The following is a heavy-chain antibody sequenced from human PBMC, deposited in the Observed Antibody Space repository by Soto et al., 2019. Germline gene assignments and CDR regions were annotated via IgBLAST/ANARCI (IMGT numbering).Heavy chain of an antibody. CDR2: IYYSGST. V-gene: IGHV4-31*03. CDR1: GVSISSGGYF. D-gene: IGHD3-22*01. J-gene: IGHJ3*02. Sequence: LSLTCTVSGVSISSGGYFWSWIRQLPGKGLEWIGYIYYSGSTYYNPSLKSRVSISVEASMNQISLRLSSVTAADTAVYYCARNDYDSSPYLSRRQHALDIWGQGTMVTVSS. CDR3: ARNDYDSSPYLSRRQHALDI.